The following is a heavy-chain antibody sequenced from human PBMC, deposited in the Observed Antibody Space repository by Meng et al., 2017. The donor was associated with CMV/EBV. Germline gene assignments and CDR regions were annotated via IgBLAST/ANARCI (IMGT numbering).Heavy chain of an antibody. CDR1: GGSVSSGSYY. V-gene: IGHV4-61*01. J-gene: IGHJ4*02. Sequence: SETLSLTCTVSGGSVSSGSYYWSWIRQPPGKGLEWIGYIYYSGSTNYNPSLKSRVTISVDTSKNQFSLKLSSVTAADTAVYYCARGLRGNYPLDYWGQGTLVTVSS. D-gene: IGHD1-26*01. CDR2: IYYSGST. CDR3: ARGLRGNYPLDY.